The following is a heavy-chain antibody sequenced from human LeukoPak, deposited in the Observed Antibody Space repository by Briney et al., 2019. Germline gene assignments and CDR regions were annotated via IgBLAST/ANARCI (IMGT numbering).Heavy chain of an antibody. CDR1: GGSISSYY. D-gene: IGHD3-3*01. J-gene: IGHJ6*03. V-gene: IGHV4-59*01. Sequence: SETLSLTCTVSGGSISSYYWSWIRQPPGKGLEWIGYIYYSGSTNYNPSLKSRVTISVDTSKNQFSLKLSSVTAADTAVYYCARFGVVTPYYYYYMDVWGKGTTVTASS. CDR3: ARFGVVTPYYYYYMDV. CDR2: IYYSGST.